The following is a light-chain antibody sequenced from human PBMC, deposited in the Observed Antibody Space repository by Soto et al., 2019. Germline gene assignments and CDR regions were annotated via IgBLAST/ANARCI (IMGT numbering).Light chain of an antibody. CDR1: QSLLHINGYNY. Sequence: DIVMTQSPLSLPVTPGEPASISCRSSQSLLHINGYNYLDCYLQKPGQSPQLLISLGSNRASGVPDRFNGSGSCTDFTLKISRVEAGDVGIYYCMQALHTLFTFGPGTKVDIK. V-gene: IGKV2-28*01. CDR2: LGS. CDR3: MQALHTLFT. J-gene: IGKJ3*01.